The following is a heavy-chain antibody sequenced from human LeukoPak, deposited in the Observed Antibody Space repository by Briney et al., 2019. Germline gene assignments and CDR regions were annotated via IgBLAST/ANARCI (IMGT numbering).Heavy chain of an antibody. Sequence: ASVKVSCKASGYTFTSYGISWVRQAPGQGLEWMGWISAYNGNTNFAQKLQGRVTMTTDTSTSTAYMELRSLRSDDTAVYYCALNYYYESSGSPHDAFDMWGQGTMVTVSS. CDR1: GYTFTSYG. V-gene: IGHV1-18*01. D-gene: IGHD3-22*01. J-gene: IGHJ3*02. CDR2: ISAYNGNT. CDR3: ALNYYYESSGSPHDAFDM.